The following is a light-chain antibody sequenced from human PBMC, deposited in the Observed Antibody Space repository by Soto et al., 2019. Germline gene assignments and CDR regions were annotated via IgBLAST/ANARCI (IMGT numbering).Light chain of an antibody. V-gene: IGLV2-14*01. CDR3: SSFTPTSALV. CDR1: SSDVGGYNY. CDR2: EVS. J-gene: IGLJ2*01. Sequence: QSALTQPASVSGSPGQSITMSCTGTSSDVGGYNYISWYQQHPGKAPKLMIYEVSNRPSGVSNRFSGSKSGNTASLTISGLQAEDEGDYYCSSFTPTSALVFGGGTKLTVL.